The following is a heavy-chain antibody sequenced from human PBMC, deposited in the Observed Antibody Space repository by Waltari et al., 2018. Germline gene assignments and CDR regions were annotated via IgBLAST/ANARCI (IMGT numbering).Heavy chain of an antibody. CDR3: AREELERFDAFDI. CDR1: GYSISSGYY. J-gene: IGHJ3*02. Sequence: QVQLQESGPGLVKPSETLSLTCTVSGYSISSGYYWGCIRQPPGKGLEWIGSIYHSGSTYYNPSLKSRVTISVDTSKNQFSLKLSSVTAADTAVYYWAREELERFDAFDIWGQGTMVTVSS. D-gene: IGHD1-1*01. V-gene: IGHV4-38-2*02. CDR2: IYHSGST.